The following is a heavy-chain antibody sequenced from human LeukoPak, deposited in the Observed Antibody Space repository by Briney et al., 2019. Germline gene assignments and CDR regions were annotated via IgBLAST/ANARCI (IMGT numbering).Heavy chain of an antibody. Sequence: SGPTLVHPTRPLTLTCTFSGFSLRTSGVGVGWIRQPPGKALEWLAYIYWDDDKRYSPALKSRLTITKDTSKNQVVLTVTNMDPVDTATYYCAHRKVDTPMGPWGQGTLVTVSS. CDR1: GFSLRTSGVG. CDR3: AHRKVDTPMGP. CDR2: IYWDDDK. V-gene: IGHV2-5*02. D-gene: IGHD5-18*01. J-gene: IGHJ5*02.